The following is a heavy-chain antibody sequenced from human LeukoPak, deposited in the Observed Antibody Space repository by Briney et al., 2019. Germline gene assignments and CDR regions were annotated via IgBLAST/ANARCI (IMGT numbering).Heavy chain of an antibody. CDR1: GGSISSYY. CDR3: ARYDDSSGYYPNDAFDI. D-gene: IGHD3-22*01. CDR2: IYYSGST. J-gene: IGHJ3*02. Sequence: SETLSLTCTVSGGSISSYYWSWIRQPPGKGLEWIGYIYYSGSTNYNPSLRSRVTISVDTSKNQFSLKLSSVTAADTAVYYCARYDDSSGYYPNDAFDIWGQGTMVTVSS. V-gene: IGHV4-59*01.